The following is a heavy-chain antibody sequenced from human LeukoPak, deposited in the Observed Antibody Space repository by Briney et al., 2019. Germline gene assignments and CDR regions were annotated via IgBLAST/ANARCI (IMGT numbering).Heavy chain of an antibody. CDR1: GFTFSSYA. CDR2: ISGGGDNT. CDR3: AKGSYYDNSGSFYFDY. J-gene: IGHJ4*02. V-gene: IGHV3-23*01. Sequence: GGSLRLSCAASGFTFSSYAMSWVRQAPGKGLEWVSGISGGGDNTYYADSVKGRFTISRDNSKNTLYVQVNSLGTEDTAAYYCAKGSYYDNSGSFYFDYWGQGTLVTVSS. D-gene: IGHD3-22*01.